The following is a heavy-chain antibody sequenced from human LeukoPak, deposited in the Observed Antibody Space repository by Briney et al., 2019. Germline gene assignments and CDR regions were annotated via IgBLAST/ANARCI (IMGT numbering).Heavy chain of an antibody. D-gene: IGHD3-22*01. CDR1: GFTFSSYW. Sequence: GGSLRLSCAAYGFTFSSYWMHWIRQAPGKGLVWVSRINSDGSSTSYADSVKGRFTISRDNAKNTLYLQMNSLRAEDTAVYYCARDRGATYYYDSSGLDWGQGTLVTVSS. CDR3: ARDRGATYYYDSSGLD. V-gene: IGHV3-74*01. J-gene: IGHJ4*02. CDR2: INSDGSST.